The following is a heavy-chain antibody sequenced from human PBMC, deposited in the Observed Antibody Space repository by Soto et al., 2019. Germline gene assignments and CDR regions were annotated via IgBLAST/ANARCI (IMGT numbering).Heavy chain of an antibody. J-gene: IGHJ5*02. CDR2: TGASRSYI. D-gene: IGHD1-1*01. CDR3: ARDCISCSSANCQSDP. Sequence: EVQLAESGGVLVKPGGSLRLSCEASGFTFSSYTMTWVRQAPGKGLEWVSSTGASRSYIHYADSGRGRFTNSRDNAKNSLYLELNSLRVEDTAVYYCARDCISCSSANCQSDPWCQGTLVTVSS. V-gene: IGHV3-21*01. CDR1: GFTFSSYT.